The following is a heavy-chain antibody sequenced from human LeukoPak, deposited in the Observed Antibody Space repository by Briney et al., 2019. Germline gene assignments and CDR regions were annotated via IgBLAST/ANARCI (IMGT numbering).Heavy chain of an antibody. CDR1: GYTFTGYY. CDR3: ARDHSSSCQLLDY. J-gene: IGHJ4*02. CDR2: INPNSGGT. Sequence: ASVKVSCKASGYTFTGYYMHWVRQAPGQGLEWMGWINPNSGGTNYAQKFQGRFTMTTDTSTNTANMELRSLRSDDTAVYYCARDHSSSCQLLDYWGQGTLVTISS. V-gene: IGHV1-2*02. D-gene: IGHD6-13*01.